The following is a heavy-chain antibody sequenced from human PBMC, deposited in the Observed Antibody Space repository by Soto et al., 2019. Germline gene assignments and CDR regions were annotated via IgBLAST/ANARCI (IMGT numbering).Heavy chain of an antibody. D-gene: IGHD6-13*01. CDR3: ARARYSSSWRYYCYYGMDV. CDR2: INHSGST. CDR1: GGSFSGYY. Sequence: SETLSLTCAVYGGSFSGYYWSWIRQPPGKGLEWIGEINHSGSTNYNPSLKSRVTISVDTSKNQFSLKLSSVTAADTAVYYCARARYSSSWRYYCYYGMDVWGQGTTVT. J-gene: IGHJ6*02. V-gene: IGHV4-34*01.